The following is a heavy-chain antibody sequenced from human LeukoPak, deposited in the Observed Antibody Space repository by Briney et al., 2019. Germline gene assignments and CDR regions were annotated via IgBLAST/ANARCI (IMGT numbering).Heavy chain of an antibody. V-gene: IGHV3-33*08. D-gene: IGHD3-16*01. CDR1: GFTFSRYW. CDR2: IWYDGSNK. Sequence: GGSLRLSCAVSGFTFSRYWMTWVRQAPGKGLEWVAVIWYDGSNKYYADSVKGRFTISRDNSKNTLYLQMNSLRAEDTAVYYCARDPQGGFDGLSFDYWGQGTLVTVSS. CDR3: ARDPQGGFDGLSFDY. J-gene: IGHJ4*02.